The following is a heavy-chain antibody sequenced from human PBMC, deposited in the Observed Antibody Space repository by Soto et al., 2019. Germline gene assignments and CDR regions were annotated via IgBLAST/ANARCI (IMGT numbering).Heavy chain of an antibody. CDR2: IYYSGST. D-gene: IGHD2-15*01. V-gene: IGHV4-59*01. Sequence: QVQLQESGPGLVKPSETLSLTCTVSGGSISSYYWSWIRQPPGKGLEWIGYIYYSGSTNYNPSLKSRVTISVDTSKNQFSLKLSSVTAADTAVYYCAKNPCGGSGGNCYSGGYYYYYNGMDVWRQGTTVTVSS. CDR3: AKNPCGGSGGNCYSGGYYYYYNGMDV. CDR1: GGSISSYY. J-gene: IGHJ6*02.